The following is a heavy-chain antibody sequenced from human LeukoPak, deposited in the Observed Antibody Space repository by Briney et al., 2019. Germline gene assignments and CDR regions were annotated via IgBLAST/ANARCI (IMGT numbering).Heavy chain of an antibody. Sequence: ETLSLTCAVYGGSFSGYYWSWIRQPPGKGLEWIGEINHSGSTNYNPSLKSRVTISVDTSKNQFSLKLSSVTAADTAVYYCARGEREDQNCSSTSCYTNWFDPWGQGTLVTVSS. V-gene: IGHV4-34*01. D-gene: IGHD2-2*02. CDR3: ARGEREDQNCSSTSCYTNWFDP. CDR1: GGSFSGYY. J-gene: IGHJ5*02. CDR2: INHSGST.